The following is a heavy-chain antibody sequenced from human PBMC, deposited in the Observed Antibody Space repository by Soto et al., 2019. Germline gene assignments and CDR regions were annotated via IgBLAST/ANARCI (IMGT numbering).Heavy chain of an antibody. J-gene: IGHJ5*02. CDR2: IIPIFGTA. V-gene: IGHV1-69*13. CDR3: ARDSLDILTGPNWFDP. CDR1: GGTFSSYA. Sequence: SVKVSCKASGGTFSSYAISWVRQAPGQGLEWMGGIIPIFGTANYAQKFQGRVTITADESTSTAYMELSSLRSEDTAVYYCARDSLDILTGPNWFDPWGQGTLVTVSS. D-gene: IGHD3-9*01.